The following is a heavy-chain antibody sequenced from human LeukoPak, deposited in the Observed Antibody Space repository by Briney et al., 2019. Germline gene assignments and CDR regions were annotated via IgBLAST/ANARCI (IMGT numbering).Heavy chain of an antibody. V-gene: IGHV4-59*08. CDR1: GGSFRTYS. CDR2: ISHSGTT. J-gene: IGHJ4*02. CDR3: ARWDDSAWAFGS. D-gene: IGHD6-19*01. Sequence: SETLSLTCVVSGGSFRTYSWNWIRQAPGKGLEWIGYISHSGTTTYRSSLKSRVTISVDTSKNQLSLKLASVTAADTAVYFCARWDDSAWAFGSWGPGTLVTVSS.